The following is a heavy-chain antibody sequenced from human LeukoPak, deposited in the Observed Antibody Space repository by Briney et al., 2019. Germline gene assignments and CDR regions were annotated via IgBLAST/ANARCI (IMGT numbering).Heavy chain of an antibody. CDR3: ARPSSMVRGQTGYFDY. CDR2: INHSGST. CDR1: GGSFSGYY. V-gene: IGHV4-34*01. J-gene: IGHJ4*02. Sequence: SETLSLTCAVYGGSFSGYYWSWIRQPPGKELEWIGEINHSGSTNYNPSLKSRVTISVDTSKNQFSLKLSSVTAADTAVYYCARPSSMVRGQTGYFDYWGQGTLVTVSS. D-gene: IGHD3-10*01.